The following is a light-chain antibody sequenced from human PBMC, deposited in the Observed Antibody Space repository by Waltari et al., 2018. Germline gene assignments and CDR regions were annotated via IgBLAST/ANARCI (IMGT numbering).Light chain of an antibody. CDR2: GNS. CDR1: SSNLRAGYD. CDR3: QSYDSSLSAYYV. V-gene: IGLV1-40*01. J-gene: IGLJ1*01. Sequence: QSVLTQPPSVSGAPGQRVTISCTASSSNLRAGYDVPWYQQLPGPAPKLRIYGNSNRPSGVPDRLSGSKSGTSASLAITGLQAEDEADYYCQSYDSSLSAYYVFGTGTKVTVL.